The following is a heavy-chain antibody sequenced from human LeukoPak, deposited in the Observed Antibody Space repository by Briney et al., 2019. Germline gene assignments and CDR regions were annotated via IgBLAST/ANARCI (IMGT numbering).Heavy chain of an antibody. Sequence: PSETLSLTCTVSGGSISSYYWSWIRQPPGKGLEWIGYIYYSGSTNYNPSLKSRVTISVDTSKNQFSLKLSSVTAADTAVYYCARVYSGYDVSLDWFDPWGQGTLVTVSS. CDR1: GGSISSYY. D-gene: IGHD5-12*01. V-gene: IGHV4-59*01. CDR2: IYYSGST. CDR3: ARVYSGYDVSLDWFDP. J-gene: IGHJ5*02.